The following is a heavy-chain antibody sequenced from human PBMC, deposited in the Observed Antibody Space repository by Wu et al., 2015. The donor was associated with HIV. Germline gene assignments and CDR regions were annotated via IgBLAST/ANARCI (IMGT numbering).Heavy chain of an antibody. CDR2: MNPNSGNT. CDR3: ARGSGRYSYGYRPGAFDI. Sequence: QVQLVQSGAEVKKPGASVKVSCKASGYTFTSYDINWVRQATGQGLEWMGWMNPNSGNTGYAQKFQGRVTMTRNTSISTAYMELSSLRSEDTAVYYCARGSGRYSYGYRPGAFDIWGQRDKWSPSLQ. D-gene: IGHD5-18*01. J-gene: IGHJ3*02. V-gene: IGHV1-8*01. CDR1: GYTFTSYD.